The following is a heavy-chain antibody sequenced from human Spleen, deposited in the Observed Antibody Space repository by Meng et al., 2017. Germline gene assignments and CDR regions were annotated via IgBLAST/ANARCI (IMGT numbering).Heavy chain of an antibody. V-gene: IGHV3-30*04. Sequence: GESLKISCAASGFTFNTYTMHWVRQAPGKGLEWVAFISFDGSEKYYADSVRGRFTISRDNSKNTLYLQMNSLRPEDTAVYYCARVPPLGYCSSTSCRANLYYYYGMDVWGQGTTVTVSS. CDR1: GFTFNTYT. D-gene: IGHD2-2*01. J-gene: IGHJ6*02. CDR2: ISFDGSEK. CDR3: ARVPPLGYCSSTSCRANLYYYYGMDV.